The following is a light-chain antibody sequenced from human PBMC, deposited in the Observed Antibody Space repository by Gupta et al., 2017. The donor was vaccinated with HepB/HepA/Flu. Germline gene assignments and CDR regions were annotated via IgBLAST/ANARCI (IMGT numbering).Light chain of an antibody. CDR3: QQYGSSPIT. CDR1: QSVDTDY. V-gene: IGKV3-20*01. Sequence: DIVLTQSPGTLSLSPGRRAALSCRASQSVDTDYLAWYQQKPGQAPRLLIYGASSRATGIPDRFSASGSGTDLTLTISRLEPEDFAVYYCQQYGSSPITFGQGTRLEIK. CDR2: GAS. J-gene: IGKJ5*01.